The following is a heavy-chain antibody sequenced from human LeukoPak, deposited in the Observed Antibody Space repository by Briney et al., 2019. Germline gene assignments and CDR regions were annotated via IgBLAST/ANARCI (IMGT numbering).Heavy chain of an antibody. CDR3: TKVTDWRTGFDY. Sequence: PGGSLRLSCAASGFTFDGYGMYWVRQAPGKGLEWVSGITWNSDDMAYAESVKGRFTISRDNAKNCLYLQMNSLRVEDTALYYCTKVTDWRTGFDYWGQGTLVTVSS. CDR1: GFTFDGYG. V-gene: IGHV3-9*01. J-gene: IGHJ4*02. D-gene: IGHD3-9*01. CDR2: ITWNSDDM.